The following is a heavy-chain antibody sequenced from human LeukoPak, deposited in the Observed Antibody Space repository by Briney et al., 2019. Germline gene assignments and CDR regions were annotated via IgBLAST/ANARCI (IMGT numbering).Heavy chain of an antibody. V-gene: IGHV4-34*01. D-gene: IGHD5/OR15-5a*01. Sequence: SETLSLTCAVYGGSFSGYYWSWIRQPPGKGLEWIGEINHSGSTNYNPSVKSRVTISVDTSKNQFSLKLSSVTAADTAVYYCARSVRYFDLWGRGTLVTVSS. CDR3: ARSVRYFDL. J-gene: IGHJ2*01. CDR1: GGSFSGYY. CDR2: INHSGST.